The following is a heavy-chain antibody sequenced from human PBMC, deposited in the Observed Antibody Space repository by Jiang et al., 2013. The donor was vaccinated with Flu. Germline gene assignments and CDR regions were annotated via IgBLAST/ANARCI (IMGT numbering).Heavy chain of an antibody. CDR2: IYHTETT. CDR1: GGSISSSSYY. V-gene: IGHV4-39*01. J-gene: IGHJ4*02. D-gene: IGHD3-10*01. Sequence: SGSGLVKPSETLSLTCTVSGGSISSSSYYWGWLRQPPGKGLEWIGNIYHTETTYYNPLFKSRVTMSIDTSRNQFSLNLTSVTAADTAVYFCARRRKWFGEFSVWGQGTLVIVSA. CDR3: ARRRKWFGEFSV.